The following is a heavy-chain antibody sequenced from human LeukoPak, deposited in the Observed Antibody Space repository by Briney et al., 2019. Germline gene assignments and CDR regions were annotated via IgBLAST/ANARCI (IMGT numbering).Heavy chain of an antibody. CDR1: SYSFTDYW. V-gene: IGHV5-51*01. CDR2: IYPGDSDT. Sequence: GESLKISCKASSYSFTDYWIGWVRQMPGQGLEWMGIIYPGDSDTRYSPSFQGQVTISADKSISTAYLQWSSLKASDTAMYYCARLMDAGSFPFDYWGQGTLVTVSS. J-gene: IGHJ4*02. D-gene: IGHD3-10*01. CDR3: ARLMDAGSFPFDY.